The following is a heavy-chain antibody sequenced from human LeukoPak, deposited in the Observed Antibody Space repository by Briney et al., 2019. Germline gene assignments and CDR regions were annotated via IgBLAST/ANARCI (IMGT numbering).Heavy chain of an antibody. CDR2: ISAQHGQT. D-gene: IGHD2-15*01. Sequence: ASVKVSCKTSGYSENFYGITWVRQVAGQGLEWMGWISAQHGQTEYAPNSQDRVTMTTDTYTNTAYMELRSLRSDDTAVYYCARVGYCSGGSCYSTDHDAFDIWGQGTMVTVSS. V-gene: IGHV1-18*01. CDR1: GYSENFYG. CDR3: ARVGYCSGGSCYSTDHDAFDI. J-gene: IGHJ3*02.